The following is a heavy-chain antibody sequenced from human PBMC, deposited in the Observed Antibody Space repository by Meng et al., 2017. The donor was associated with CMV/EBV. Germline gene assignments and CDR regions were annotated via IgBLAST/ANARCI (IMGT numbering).Heavy chain of an antibody. D-gene: IGHD4-17*01. CDR2: ISSSSSYI. J-gene: IGHJ6*02. CDR1: GFTFSSYS. V-gene: IGHV3-21*01. Sequence: ETLSLTCAASGFTFSSYSMNWVRQAPGKGLEWVSSISSSSSYIYYADSVKGRFTISRDNAKNSLYLQMNSLRAEDTAVYYCARDSRSYYGDYYYGMDVWGQGTTVTVSS. CDR3: ARDSRSYYGDYYYGMDV.